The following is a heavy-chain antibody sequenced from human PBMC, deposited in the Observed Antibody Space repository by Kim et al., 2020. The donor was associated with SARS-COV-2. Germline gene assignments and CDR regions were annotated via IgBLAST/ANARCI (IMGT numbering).Heavy chain of an antibody. D-gene: IGHD3-9*01. CDR2: IYYSGST. CDR1: GGSISSSSYY. Sequence: SETLSLTCTVSGGSISSSSYYWGWIRQPPGKGLEWIGSIYYSGSTYYNPSLKSRVTISVDTSKNQFSLKLSSVTAADTAVYYCARAFGGGFDWADDAFDIWGQGTMVTVSS. J-gene: IGHJ3*02. V-gene: IGHV4-39*01. CDR3: ARAFGGGFDWADDAFDI.